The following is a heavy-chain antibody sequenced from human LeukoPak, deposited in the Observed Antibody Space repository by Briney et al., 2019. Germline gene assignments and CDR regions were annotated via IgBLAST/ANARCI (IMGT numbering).Heavy chain of an antibody. J-gene: IGHJ4*02. D-gene: IGHD6-19*01. CDR1: GFTFSKYW. Sequence: GGSPTLSCAASGFTFSKYWMLWVRQAPGKGLESVSRINTEGTVTTYADSVKGRFTVSRDNADNTMFLQMNSVRDEDTAVYYCATKQWLAPPPDSWGQGTLVAVSS. CDR3: ATKQWLAPPPDS. CDR2: INTEGTVT. V-gene: IGHV3-74*01.